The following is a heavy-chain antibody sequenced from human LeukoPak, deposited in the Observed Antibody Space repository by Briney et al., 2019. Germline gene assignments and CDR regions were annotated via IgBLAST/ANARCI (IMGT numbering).Heavy chain of an antibody. CDR3: ARVGVGVGNLTYCSSTSCYSDH. J-gene: IGHJ4*02. V-gene: IGHV1-69*13. CDR2: IIPIFGTA. CDR1: GGTFSSYA. D-gene: IGHD2-2*01. Sequence: GASVKVSCKASGGTFSSYAISWVRQAPGQGLEWMGGIIPIFGTANYAQKFQGRVTITADESTSTAYMELSSLRSEDTAVYYCARVGVGVGNLTYCSSTSCYSDHWGQGTLVTVSS.